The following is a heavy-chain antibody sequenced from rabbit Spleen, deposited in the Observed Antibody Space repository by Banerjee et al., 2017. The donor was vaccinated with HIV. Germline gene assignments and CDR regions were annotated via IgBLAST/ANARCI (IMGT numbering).Heavy chain of an antibody. CDR1: GFGFSSYY. J-gene: IGHJ4*01. V-gene: IGHV1S7*01. D-gene: IGHD8-1*01. CDR2: IDPVFGTT. Sequence: QLKESGGGLVQPGGSLKLFCRASGFGFSSYYMNWVRQAPGKGLEWIGYIDPVFGTTYYATWVNGRFSISSHNAQNTLYLQLNSLTAADTATYFCARDGAGGSYFNLWGPGTLVTVS. CDR3: ARDGAGGSYFNL.